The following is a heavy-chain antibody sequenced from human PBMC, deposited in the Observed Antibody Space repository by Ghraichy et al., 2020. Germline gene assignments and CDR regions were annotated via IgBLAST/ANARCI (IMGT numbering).Heavy chain of an antibody. V-gene: IGHV4-34*01. CDR3: ARRVSIAARPDVRAHAFDI. Sequence: SETLSLTCAVYGGSFSGYYWSWIRQPPGKGLEWIGEINHSGSTNYNPSLKSRVTISVDTSKNQFSLKLSSVTAADTAVYYCARRVSIAARPDVRAHAFDIWGQGTMVTVSS. D-gene: IGHD6-6*01. CDR1: GGSFSGYY. J-gene: IGHJ3*02. CDR2: INHSGST.